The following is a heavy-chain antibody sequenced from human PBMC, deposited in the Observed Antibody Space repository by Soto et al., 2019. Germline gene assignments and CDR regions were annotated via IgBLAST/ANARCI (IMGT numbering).Heavy chain of an antibody. J-gene: IGHJ4*02. V-gene: IGHV3-48*02. CDR2: VNSGSGTI. CDR3: VRDRNWAFDY. CDR1: GFAFSSYS. Sequence: EVQLVESGGGLVQPGGSLRLSCAASGFAFSSYSMNWVRQATGKGLERISYVNSGSGTIYYADSVKGRFTISRDEAQNSLYLQMNSLRDEDTAVYYCVRDRNWAFDYWGQGTLVTVSS. D-gene: IGHD3-16*01.